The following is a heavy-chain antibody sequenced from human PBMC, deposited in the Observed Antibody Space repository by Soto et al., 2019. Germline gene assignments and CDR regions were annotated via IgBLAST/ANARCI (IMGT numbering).Heavy chain of an antibody. CDR1: GGTFSSYA. D-gene: IGHD2-21*02. CDR3: ASRIAYCGGDCYSGGWFDP. CDR2: IIPIFGTA. J-gene: IGHJ5*02. Sequence: QVQLVQSGAEVKKPGSSVKVSCKASGGTFSSYAMSWVRQAPGQGLEWMGGIIPIFGTANYAQKFQGRVTITADESTSTAYMELSSLRSEDTAVYYCASRIAYCGGDCYSGGWFDPWGQGTLVTVSS. V-gene: IGHV1-69*01.